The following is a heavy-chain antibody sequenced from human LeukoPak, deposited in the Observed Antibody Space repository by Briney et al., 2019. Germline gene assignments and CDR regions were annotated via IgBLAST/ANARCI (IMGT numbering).Heavy chain of an antibody. CDR1: GYTFTAHY. Sequence: GASVKVSCKASGYTFTAHYMHWVRQAPGQGLEWMGWVKPNTGDTQYAQKFQGRVTMSRDTSVSTAYMELRSLRSDDTAVYYCARCSGGSCHSNAFDIWGQGTMVTVSS. CDR2: VKPNTGDT. V-gene: IGHV1-2*02. CDR3: ARCSGGSCHSNAFDI. D-gene: IGHD2-15*01. J-gene: IGHJ3*02.